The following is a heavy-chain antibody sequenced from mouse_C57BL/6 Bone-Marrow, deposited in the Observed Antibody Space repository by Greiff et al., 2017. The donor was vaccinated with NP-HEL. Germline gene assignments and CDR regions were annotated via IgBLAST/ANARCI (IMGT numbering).Heavy chain of an antibody. Sequence: QVQLQQSGPELVKPGASVKISCKASGYSFTSYYIHWVKQRPGQGLEWIGWIYPGSGNTKYNEKFKGKATLTADTSSSTAYMQLSSLTSEDSAVYYWARDYLLAMDYWGQGTSVTVSS. CDR3: ARDYLLAMDY. V-gene: IGHV1-66*01. CDR1: GYSFTSYY. CDR2: IYPGSGNT. D-gene: IGHD5-5*01. J-gene: IGHJ4*01.